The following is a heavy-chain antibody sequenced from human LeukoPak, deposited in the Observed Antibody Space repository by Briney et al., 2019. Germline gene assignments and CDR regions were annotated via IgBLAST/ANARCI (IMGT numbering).Heavy chain of an antibody. CDR2: INPNNGGT. Sequence: ASVKVSCKASGYTFTGYYMHWVRQAPGQGLERMGWINPNNGGTNYAQKFQGRVTMTRDTSISTAYMELSRMRSDDTAVYYCARELYCSSTSCYRVLDYWGQGTLVTVSS. D-gene: IGHD2-2*01. J-gene: IGHJ4*02. V-gene: IGHV1-2*02. CDR3: ARELYCSSTSCYRVLDY. CDR1: GYTFTGYY.